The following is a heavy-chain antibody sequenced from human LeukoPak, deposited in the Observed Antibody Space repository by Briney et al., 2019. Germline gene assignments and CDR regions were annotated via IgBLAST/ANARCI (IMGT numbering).Heavy chain of an antibody. V-gene: IGHV1-69*13. CDR2: IIPTFGTA. D-gene: IGHD1-26*01. J-gene: IGHJ4*02. Sequence: SVKVSCKASGGTFSSYAISWVRQAPGQGLEWMGGIIPTFGTANYAQKFQGRVTITADESTSIAYMELSSLRSEDTAVYYCARDNISGRQRRYYFDYWGQGTLVTVSS. CDR3: ARDNISGRQRRYYFDY. CDR1: GGTFSSYA.